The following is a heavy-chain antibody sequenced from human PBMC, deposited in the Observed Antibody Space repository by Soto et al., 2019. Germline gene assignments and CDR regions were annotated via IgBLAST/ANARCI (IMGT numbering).Heavy chain of an antibody. J-gene: IGHJ3*02. Sequence: QVQLVQSGAEVKKPGASVKVSCKASGYTFTSYDINWVRQATGQGLEWMGWMKPNSGNTGYAQKFQGRVTMTRNTSISTAYMELSILRSEDTAVYYCARGQRVAYYDFWSGLDAFDIWGQGTMVTVSS. CDR3: ARGQRVAYYDFWSGLDAFDI. CDR1: GYTFTSYD. V-gene: IGHV1-8*01. D-gene: IGHD3-3*01. CDR2: MKPNSGNT.